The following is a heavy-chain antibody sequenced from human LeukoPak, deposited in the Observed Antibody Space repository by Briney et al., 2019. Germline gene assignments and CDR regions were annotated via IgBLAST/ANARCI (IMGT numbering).Heavy chain of an antibody. J-gene: IGHJ4*02. CDR1: GGTFSSYA. CDR2: IIPIFGTA. V-gene: IGHV1-69*01. Sequence: SVKVSCKASGGTFSSYAISWVRQAPGQGLEWMGGIIPIFGTANYAQKFQGRVTITADESTSTAYMELSSLRSEDTAVYYCARSGGERAVVVPAAITHWGQGTLVTVSS. CDR3: ARSGGERAVVVPAAITH. D-gene: IGHD2-2*01.